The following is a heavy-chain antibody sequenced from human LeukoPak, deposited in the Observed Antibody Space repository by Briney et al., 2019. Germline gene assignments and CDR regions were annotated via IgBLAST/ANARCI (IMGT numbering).Heavy chain of an antibody. CDR2: ISYDGSNK. D-gene: IGHD3-10*01. CDR3: PRERAMVRGVIDY. CDR1: GFTFSSYA. V-gene: IGHV3-30-3*01. J-gene: IGHJ4*02. Sequence: PGGSLRLSCAASGFTFSSYAMHWVRQAPGKGLEWVAVISYDGSNKYYADSVKGRFTISRDNSKNTLYLQMNSLRAEDTAVYYCPRERAMVRGVIDYWGQGTLVTVSS.